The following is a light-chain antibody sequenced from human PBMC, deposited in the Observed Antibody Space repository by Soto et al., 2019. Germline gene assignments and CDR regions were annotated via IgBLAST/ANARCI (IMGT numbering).Light chain of an antibody. CDR1: QGIRND. J-gene: IGKJ1*01. CDR3: QKYNSAPWK. CDR2: SAS. V-gene: IGKV1-17*01. Sequence: DIQMTQSPSTLSGSVGDRVTITCRASQGIRNDLGWFQQKPGKAPKRLIYSASTLQSGVSSRFSGSGSGTEFTLTISSLQPEDVATYYCQKYNSAPWKFGQGTKVDIK.